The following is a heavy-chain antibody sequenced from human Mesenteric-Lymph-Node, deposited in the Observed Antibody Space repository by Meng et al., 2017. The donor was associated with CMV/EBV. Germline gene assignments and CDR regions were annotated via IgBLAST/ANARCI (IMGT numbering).Heavy chain of an antibody. CDR3: AKDCCSRMAYFDS. Sequence: GESLMISCAAAGTSFSTYVMTWVRQAPGKGLEWVAGISGSGSTTYYADTVRGSFTIARDNSKNTLYLQMNSLRDEDTDVYYCAKDCCSRMAYFDSWGQGTLVTVSS. CDR2: ISGSGSTT. CDR1: GTSFSTYV. V-gene: IGHV3-23*01. D-gene: IGHD5-24*01. J-gene: IGHJ4*02.